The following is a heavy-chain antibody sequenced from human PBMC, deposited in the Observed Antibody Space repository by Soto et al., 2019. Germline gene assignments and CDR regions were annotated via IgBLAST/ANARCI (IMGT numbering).Heavy chain of an antibody. CDR1: GYSFTSYW. V-gene: IGHV5-10-1*01. CDR2: IDPSDSYT. D-gene: IGHD6-19*01. Sequence: GEPLKISWKGSGYSFTSYWISWVRQMPGKGREWMGRIDPSDSYTNYSPSFQGHVTISADKSISTAYLQWSSLKASDTAMYYCATQVGIAVSDPINFDYWGQGTLVTVSS. CDR3: ATQVGIAVSDPINFDY. J-gene: IGHJ4*02.